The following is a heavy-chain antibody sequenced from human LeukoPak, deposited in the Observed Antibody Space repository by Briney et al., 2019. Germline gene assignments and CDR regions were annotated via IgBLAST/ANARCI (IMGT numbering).Heavy chain of an antibody. J-gene: IGHJ3*02. CDR1: SYTFTSSG. V-gene: IGHV1-18*01. CDR3: ARTMVTTFSDAFDI. Sequence: ASVKVSCKASSYTFTSSGISWVRQAPGQGLEWMGWISAYNGNTKYAQKFQGRVTMTTDTSTSTAYMELRSLRSDDTAVYYCARTMVTTFSDAFDIWGQGTMVIVSS. D-gene: IGHD4-17*01. CDR2: ISAYNGNT.